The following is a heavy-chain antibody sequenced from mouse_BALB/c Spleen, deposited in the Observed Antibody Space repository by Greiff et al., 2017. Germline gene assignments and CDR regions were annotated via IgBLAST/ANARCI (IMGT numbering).Heavy chain of an antibody. Sequence: EVHLVESGGGLVQPGGSRKLSCAASGFTFSSFGMHWVRQAPEKGLEWVAYISSGSSTIYYADTVKGRFTISRDNPKNTLFLQMTSLRSEDTAMYYCARRTRSYAMDYWGQGTSVTVSS. D-gene: IGHD2-14*01. CDR1: GFTFSSFG. CDR2: ISSGSSTI. J-gene: IGHJ4*01. CDR3: ARRTRSYAMDY. V-gene: IGHV5-17*02.